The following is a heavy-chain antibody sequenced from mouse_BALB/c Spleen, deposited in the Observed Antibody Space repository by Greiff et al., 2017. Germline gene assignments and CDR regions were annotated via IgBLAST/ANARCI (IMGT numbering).Heavy chain of an antibody. CDR2: IDPENGDT. J-gene: IGHJ3*01. D-gene: IGHD2-1*01. V-gene: IGHV14-4*02. CDR3: NYYGNYDAY. Sequence: VQLKESGAELVRSGASVKLSCTASGFNIKDYYMHWVKQRPEQGLEWIGWIDPENGDTEYAPKFQGKATMTADTSSNTAYLQLSSLTSEDTAVYYCNYYGNYDAYWGQGTLVTVSA. CDR1: GFNIKDYY.